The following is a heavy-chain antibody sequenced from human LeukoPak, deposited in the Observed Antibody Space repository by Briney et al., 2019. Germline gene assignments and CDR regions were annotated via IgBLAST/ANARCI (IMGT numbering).Heavy chain of an antibody. J-gene: IGHJ4*02. D-gene: IGHD3-3*01. Sequence: VSVTVSCKASGYTFTNFAISWVRQAPGQGLEWMGWVSAYNGNTNYAQKFQGRVSMTTDTSTSTAYMDLRSLRSDGTAVYYCARGEGIFFDYWGQGTLVTVSS. CDR2: VSAYNGNT. V-gene: IGHV1-18*01. CDR1: GYTFTNFA. CDR3: ARGEGIFFDY.